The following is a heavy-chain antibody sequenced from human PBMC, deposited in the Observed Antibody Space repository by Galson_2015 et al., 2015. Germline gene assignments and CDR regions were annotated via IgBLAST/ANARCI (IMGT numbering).Heavy chain of an antibody. CDR3: AREADYGGNSVALDY. D-gene: IGHD4-23*01. CDR2: ISSSGSTI. CDR1: GFTFSDYY. Sequence: SLRLSCAASGFTFSDYYMSWIRQAPGKGLEWVSYISSSGSTIYYADSVKGRFTISRDNAKNSLYLQMNSLRAEDTAVYYCAREADYGGNSVALDYWGQGTLVTVSS. J-gene: IGHJ4*02. V-gene: IGHV3-11*01.